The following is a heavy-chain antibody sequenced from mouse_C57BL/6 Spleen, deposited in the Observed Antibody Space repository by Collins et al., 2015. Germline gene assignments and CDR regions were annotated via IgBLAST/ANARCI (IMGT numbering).Heavy chain of an antibody. V-gene: IGHV9-1*01. Sequence: QIQLVQSGPELKKPGETVKISCKTSGYTFTEYPMHWVKQAPRKRFKWMGMIYTDTEEPTYAEEFKGRFAFSLETSASTAYLQINILKNEDTATYFCVRVEYGSSYGYFDVWGTGTTVTVSS. CDR1: GYTFTEYP. D-gene: IGHD1-1*01. J-gene: IGHJ1*03. CDR3: VRVEYGSSYGYFDV. CDR2: IYTDTEEP.